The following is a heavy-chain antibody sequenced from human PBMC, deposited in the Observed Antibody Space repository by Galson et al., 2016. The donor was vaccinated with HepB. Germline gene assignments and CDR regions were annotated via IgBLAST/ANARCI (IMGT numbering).Heavy chain of an antibody. V-gene: IGHV4-38-2*02. CDR3: ARDPPRLGPSDWYFDI. J-gene: IGHJ2*01. CDR2: VYHTGST. D-gene: IGHD6-6*01. Sequence: SETLSLTCSVSGDSIGSGYYWGWIRQPPGKGLEWIGSVYHTGSTYHNPSLKSRLSIELDTFKNQFSLTLTSVTATDTAVYFCARDPPRLGPSDWYFDIWGRGTLVTVSS. CDR1: GDSIGSGYY.